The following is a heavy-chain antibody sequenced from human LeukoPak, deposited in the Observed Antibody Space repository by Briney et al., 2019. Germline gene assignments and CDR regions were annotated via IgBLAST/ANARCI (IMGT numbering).Heavy chain of an antibody. CDR3: ARDQVGCGGDCYGDSFDL. V-gene: IGHV3-66*01. D-gene: IGHD2-21*02. Sequence: PGGSLRLSCAASGFTVSSNYMNWVRQAPGKGLEWVSVLYAEGGTSYADSVKGRFTVSRVNFKNTLYLQMNSLRVEDTAVYYCARDQVGCGGDCYGDSFDLWGQGTLVTVSS. CDR1: GFTVSSNY. CDR2: LYAEGGT. J-gene: IGHJ3*01.